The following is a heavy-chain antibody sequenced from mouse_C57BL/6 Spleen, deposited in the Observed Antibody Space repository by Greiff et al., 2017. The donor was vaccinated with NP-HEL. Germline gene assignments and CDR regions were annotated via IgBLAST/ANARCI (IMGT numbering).Heavy chain of an antibody. Sequence: VMLVESGPELVKPGASVKISCKASGYAFSSSWMNWVKQRPGKGLEWIGRIYPGDGDTNYNGKFKGKATLTADKSSSTAYMQLSSLTSEDSAVYFCARESYSNYAAYWGQGTLVTVSA. D-gene: IGHD2-5*01. CDR1: GYAFSSSW. V-gene: IGHV1-82*01. J-gene: IGHJ3*01. CDR3: ARESYSNYAAY. CDR2: IYPGDGDT.